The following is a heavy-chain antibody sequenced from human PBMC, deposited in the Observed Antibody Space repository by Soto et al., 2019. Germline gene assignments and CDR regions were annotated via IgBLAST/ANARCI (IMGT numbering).Heavy chain of an antibody. CDR2: IIGSGGRT. V-gene: IGHV3-23*01. CDR1: GFTFSSYS. Sequence: PGGSLRLSCAAAGFTFSSYSMSWVRQAPGKGLEWVSLIIGSGGRTYYADSVKGRLTISRDNSKDTLYLHMNSLRAEDTAVYYCAKDSPGVPFDYWGQGTLVTVSS. D-gene: IGHD3-10*01. J-gene: IGHJ4*02. CDR3: AKDSPGVPFDY.